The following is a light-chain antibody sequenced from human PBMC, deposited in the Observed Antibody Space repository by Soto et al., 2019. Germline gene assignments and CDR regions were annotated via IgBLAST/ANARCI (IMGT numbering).Light chain of an antibody. CDR2: DVS. V-gene: IGLV2-14*01. CDR1: SSDVGGYNY. Sequence: QSALTQPASVSGSAGESITISCTGTSSDVGGYNYVSWYQQHPGKAPKLMIYDVSNRPSGVSNRFSGSKSGNTASLTISGLQAEDEADYYCSSYTSSSTLFGTGIKLTVL. J-gene: IGLJ1*01. CDR3: SSYTSSSTL.